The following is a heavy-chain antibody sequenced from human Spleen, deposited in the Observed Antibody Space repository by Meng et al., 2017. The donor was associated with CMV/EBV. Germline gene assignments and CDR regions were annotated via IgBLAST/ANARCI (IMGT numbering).Heavy chain of an antibody. V-gene: IGHV4-59*01. CDR3: ASTKITVFGVVTFETASYNWFDP. J-gene: IGHJ5*02. D-gene: IGHD3-3*01. Sequence: YWRWIRQPPGKGPEWIGYVYSTGSTNYNPSLKGRVSISVDTSNNQFSLKLRSVTAADTAVYYCASTKITVFGVVTFETASYNWFDPWGQGTLVTVSS. CDR2: VYSTGST. CDR1: Y.